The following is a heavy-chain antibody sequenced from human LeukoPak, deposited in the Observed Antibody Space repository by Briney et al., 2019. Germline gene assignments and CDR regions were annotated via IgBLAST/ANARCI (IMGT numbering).Heavy chain of an antibody. Sequence: SETLSLTCTVSGGSISSYYWSWIRQPPGKGLEWIGYIYYSGSTNYNPSLKSRVTISVDTSKNQFSLKLSSVTAADTAVYYCARVGAFGVVIKVFDYWGQGTLVTVSS. CDR1: GGSISSYY. V-gene: IGHV4-59*01. D-gene: IGHD3-3*01. J-gene: IGHJ4*02. CDR2: IYYSGST. CDR3: ARVGAFGVVIKVFDY.